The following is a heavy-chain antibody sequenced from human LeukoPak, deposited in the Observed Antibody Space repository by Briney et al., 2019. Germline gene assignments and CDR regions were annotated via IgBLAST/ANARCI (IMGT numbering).Heavy chain of an antibody. J-gene: IGHJ4*02. CDR3: ARTGSTVTMLYPFDH. CDR1: GGSISSYY. D-gene: IGHD4-17*01. CDR2: IYYSGST. V-gene: IGHV4-59*01. Sequence: SETLSLTCTVSGGSISSYYWSWVRQPPGKGLEWIGYIYYSGSTNYNPSLKSRVSISVDTSKNQFSLKLSSVTAADTAVYYCARTGSTVTMLYPFDHWGQGTLVTVSS.